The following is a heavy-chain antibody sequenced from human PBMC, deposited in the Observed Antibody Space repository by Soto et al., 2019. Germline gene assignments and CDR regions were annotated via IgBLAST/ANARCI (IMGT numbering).Heavy chain of an antibody. CDR2: ISSSGSTI. CDR1: GFTFSDYY. D-gene: IGHD2-2*01. J-gene: IGHJ6*03. CDR3: ARAERRGLRRKRDIVVVPAAPGSYVDV. V-gene: IGHV3-11*01. Sequence: GGSLRLSCAASGFTFSDYYMSWIRQAPGKGLEWVSYISSSGSTIYYADSVKGRFTISRDNAKNSLYLQMNSLRAEDTAVYYCARAERRGLRRKRDIVVVPAAPGSYVDVWGKGTTVTVSS.